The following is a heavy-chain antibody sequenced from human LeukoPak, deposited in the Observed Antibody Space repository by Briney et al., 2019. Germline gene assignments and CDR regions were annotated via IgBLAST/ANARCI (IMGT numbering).Heavy chain of an antibody. CDR1: GFTFSSDW. CDR3: AKDKAYYYYYGMDV. Sequence: PGGSLRLSCAASGFTFSSDWMHWVRQAPGKGLVWVSRIHIDGSTTNYADSVKGRFTISRDNSKNSLYLQMNSLRTEDTALYYCAKDKAYYYYYGMDVWGQGTTVTVSS. V-gene: IGHV3-74*01. CDR2: IHIDGSTT. J-gene: IGHJ6*02.